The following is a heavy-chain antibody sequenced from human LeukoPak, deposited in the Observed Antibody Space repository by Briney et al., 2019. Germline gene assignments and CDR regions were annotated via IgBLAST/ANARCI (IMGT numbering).Heavy chain of an antibody. CDR3: AKAGGGNCFSSLDF. D-gene: IGHD2-15*01. CDR1: GFSFSSYA. Sequence: PGGSLRLSCAASGFSFSSYAMSWARQAPGRGLEWVSAICGSGTNTYYADSVKGRFTISRDNSKNTLDLQMNSLRAEDTAVYYCAKAGGGNCFSSLDFWGQGTLVTVSS. CDR2: ICGSGTNT. V-gene: IGHV3-23*01. J-gene: IGHJ4*02.